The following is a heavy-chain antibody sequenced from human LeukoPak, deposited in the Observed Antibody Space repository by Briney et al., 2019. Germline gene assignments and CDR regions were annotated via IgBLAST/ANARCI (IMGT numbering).Heavy chain of an antibody. CDR2: IKTKTDGETA. V-gene: IGHV3-15*01. CDR3: ALYYYGRNYDVFDI. CDR1: GFTFSNAL. Sequence: PGGSLRLSCAASGFTFSNALMSWVRQTPGKGLEWLGRIKTKTDGETADYAATVKGRFTISRDDTKNTLYLQMNSLETEDTAVYYCALYYYGRNYDVFDIWGQGTMVTVSS. J-gene: IGHJ3*02. D-gene: IGHD3-10*01.